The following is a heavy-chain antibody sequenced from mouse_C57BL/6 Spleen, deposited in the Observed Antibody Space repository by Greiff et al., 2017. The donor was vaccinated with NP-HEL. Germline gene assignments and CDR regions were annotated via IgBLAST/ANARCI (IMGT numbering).Heavy chain of an antibody. J-gene: IGHJ1*03. CDR2: IDPSDSYT. Sequence: QVQLQQPGAELVKPGASVKLSCKASGYTFTSYWMQWVKQRPGQGLEWIGEIDPSDSYTNYNQKFKGKATLTVDTSSSTAYMQLSSLTSEDSAVYYCARPSVYYYGSSSYWYFDVWGTGTTVTVSS. D-gene: IGHD1-1*01. V-gene: IGHV1-50*01. CDR1: GYTFTSYW. CDR3: ARPSVYYYGSSSYWYFDV.